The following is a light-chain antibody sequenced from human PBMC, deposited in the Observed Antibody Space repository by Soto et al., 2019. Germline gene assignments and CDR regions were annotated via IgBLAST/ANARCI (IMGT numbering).Light chain of an antibody. CDR3: QQSYSTPWT. Sequence: DIRMTQSPSSLSASVEDRVTITCRASQSISSYLNWYQQKPGKAPKLLIYAASSLQSGVPSRFSGSGSGTDFTLTISSLQPEDFATYYCQQSYSTPWTFGQGTKVEIK. CDR2: AAS. J-gene: IGKJ1*01. CDR1: QSISSY. V-gene: IGKV1-39*01.